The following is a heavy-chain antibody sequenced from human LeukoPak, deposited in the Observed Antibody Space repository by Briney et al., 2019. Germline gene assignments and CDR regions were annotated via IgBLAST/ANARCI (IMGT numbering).Heavy chain of an antibody. Sequence: PGGSLRLSCAASGFTVSSNYMSWVRQAPGKGLEWISLIYSGGTTHYADSVMGRFTISRDNSKTTLFLQMSSLKAEDTAVYYCAPGGRSGVALEQWGQGTLVTVSS. V-gene: IGHV3-53*01. J-gene: IGHJ4*02. CDR3: APGGRSGVALEQ. CDR2: IYSGGTT. CDR1: GFTVSSNY. D-gene: IGHD3-3*01.